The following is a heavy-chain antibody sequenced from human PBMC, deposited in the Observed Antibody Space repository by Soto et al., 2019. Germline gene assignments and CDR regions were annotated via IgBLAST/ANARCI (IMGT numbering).Heavy chain of an antibody. D-gene: IGHD6-6*01. CDR3: ARAPKVSGSSQPRPDF. CDR2: ISQSGNT. J-gene: IGHJ4*02. CDR1: SGSFSGYY. V-gene: IGHV4-34*01. Sequence: QVQLHQWGAGLLKPSETLSLACSIYSGSFSGYYWSWIRQPPGKGLEWIGEISQSGNTNYSPSLKSRVPISIDTSKKQFSLNLASVSAADTAVYYCARAPKVSGSSQPRPDFWGQGTLVTVSS.